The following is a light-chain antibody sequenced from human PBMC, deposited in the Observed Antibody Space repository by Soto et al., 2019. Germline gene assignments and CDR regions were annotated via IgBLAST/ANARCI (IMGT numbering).Light chain of an antibody. CDR1: QTVGSSF. CDR3: QQYNKWPRT. Sequence: EIVLTQSPGTLSLSPGERATLSCRASQTVGSSFLAWFQHKPGQAPRLLIYGAPTRATGIPDRFSGSGSGTDFTLTISSLQSEDFAVYYCQQYNKWPRTFGQGTKVDIK. CDR2: GAP. J-gene: IGKJ1*01. V-gene: IGKV3-20*01.